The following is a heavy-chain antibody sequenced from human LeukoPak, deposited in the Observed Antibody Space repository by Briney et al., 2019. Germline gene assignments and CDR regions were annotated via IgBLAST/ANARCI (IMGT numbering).Heavy chain of an antibody. V-gene: IGHV4-4*07. CDR2: IYTSGST. J-gene: IGHJ6*03. CDR3: ARETYYYGSGSRDYYMDV. Sequence: SEALSLTCTVSGGSTSSYYWSWIRQSAGKGLEWIGRIYTSGSTNYNPSLKSRVTMLVDKSKNQFSLKLSSVTAAETAVYYCARETYYYGSGSRDYYMDVWGKGTTVTVSS. D-gene: IGHD3-10*01. CDR1: GGSTSSYY.